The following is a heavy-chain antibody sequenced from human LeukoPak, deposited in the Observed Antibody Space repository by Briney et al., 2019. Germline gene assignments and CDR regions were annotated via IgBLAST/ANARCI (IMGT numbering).Heavy chain of an antibody. V-gene: IGHV3-23*01. CDR1: GFTFSSNY. Sequence: PGGSLRLSCAASGFTFSSNYMSWVRQAPGKGLEWVSVISGSGGSTYYADSVKGRFTISRDNSKNTLYVQMNSLRAEDTAVYYCAKARGYYDILTASIAPQYGMDVWGQGTTVTVSS. D-gene: IGHD3-9*01. CDR3: AKARGYYDILTASIAPQYGMDV. CDR2: ISGSGGST. J-gene: IGHJ6*02.